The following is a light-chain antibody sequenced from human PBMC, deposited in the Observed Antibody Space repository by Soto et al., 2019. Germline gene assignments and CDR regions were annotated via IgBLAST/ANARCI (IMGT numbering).Light chain of an antibody. CDR1: QSLNNKN. J-gene: IGKJ1*01. Sequence: EIVLTQSPGTLSLSPGERVTLSCRASQSLNNKNLNWFQQKTGQSPRLLIYGASRMATGIPDRFSGSGSGTDFTLTISRLEAEDFAVYFCQQYVRSVWTFGQGTKLEIK. V-gene: IGKV3-20*01. CDR2: GAS. CDR3: QQYVRSVWT.